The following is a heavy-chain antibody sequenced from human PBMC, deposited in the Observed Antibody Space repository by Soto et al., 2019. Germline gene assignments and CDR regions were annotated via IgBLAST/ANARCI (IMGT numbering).Heavy chain of an antibody. Sequence: GGSLRLSCAASGFTFSNAWMSWVRQAPGKGLEWVGRIKSKTDGGTTDYAAPVKGRFTISRDDSKNTLYLQMNSLKTEDTAVYYCTTDSWQYQLLDYYYYGMDVWGQGTTVTVSS. V-gene: IGHV3-15*01. CDR3: TTDSWQYQLLDYYYYGMDV. J-gene: IGHJ6*01. CDR1: GFTFSNAW. CDR2: IKSKTDGGTT. D-gene: IGHD2-2*01.